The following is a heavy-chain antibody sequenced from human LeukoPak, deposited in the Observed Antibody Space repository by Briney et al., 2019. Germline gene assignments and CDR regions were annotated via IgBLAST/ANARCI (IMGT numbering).Heavy chain of an antibody. D-gene: IGHD5-12*01. J-gene: IGHJ4*02. CDR3: AREPTSGREPTSGRPLDY. V-gene: IGHV4-59*01. Sequence: SETLSLTCTVSGGSISSYYWSWIRQPPGKGLEWIGYIYYSGSTNYNPSLKSRVTISVDTYKNQFSLKLSSVTAADTAVYYCAREPTSGREPTSGRPLDYWGQGTLVTVSS. CDR2: IYYSGST. CDR1: GGSISSYY.